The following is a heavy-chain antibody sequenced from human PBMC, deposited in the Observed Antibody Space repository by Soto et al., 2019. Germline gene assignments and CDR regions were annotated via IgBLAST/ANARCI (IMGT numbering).Heavy chain of an antibody. CDR3: VKDRFGGTSGYFDS. V-gene: IGHV3-64D*08. J-gene: IGHJ4*02. Sequence: EVQVVEAGGGLVQPGGSLRLSCSASGFTFSRYALHWVRQAPGKGLEYVSGVSSHGCRIFYADSVKGRFTISRDNSKNTLYLQMTGLRVDDTAVYSCVKDRFGGTSGYFDSWGQGTLVTVSS. CDR2: VSSHGCRI. CDR1: GFTFSRYA. D-gene: IGHD2-15*01.